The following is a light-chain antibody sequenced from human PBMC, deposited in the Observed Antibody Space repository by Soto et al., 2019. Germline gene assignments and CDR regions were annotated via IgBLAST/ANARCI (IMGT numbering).Light chain of an antibody. CDR1: STNIGAGYD. CDR2: GNS. V-gene: IGLV1-40*01. CDR3: QCYDSSLSVVV. Sequence: QSVLTQPASVSGAPGQRVTISCTGTSTNIGAGYDVHWYQQLPGTAPKLLIHGNSNRPSGVSDRFSGSKSGTSASLAITGLQEEDEADYYCQCYDSSLSVVVFGGGTKLTVL. J-gene: IGLJ2*01.